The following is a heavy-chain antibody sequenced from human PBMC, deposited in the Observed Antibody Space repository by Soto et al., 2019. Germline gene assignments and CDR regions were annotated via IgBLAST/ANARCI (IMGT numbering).Heavy chain of an antibody. CDR3: ATQGFGVLHGLVDV. J-gene: IGHJ6*02. CDR1: GGSISSISNHY. Sequence: QVQLQESGPGLVKPSETLSLTCTVSGGSISSISNHYCSWIRLPPGKGLEWIGYISYSGYTSYNPSPKSRVIISVATSKNQFSLNLTSVTAADTALYYCATQGFGVLHGLVDVWGQGTTVTVSS. CDR2: ISYSGYT. D-gene: IGHD3-10*01. V-gene: IGHV4-59*08.